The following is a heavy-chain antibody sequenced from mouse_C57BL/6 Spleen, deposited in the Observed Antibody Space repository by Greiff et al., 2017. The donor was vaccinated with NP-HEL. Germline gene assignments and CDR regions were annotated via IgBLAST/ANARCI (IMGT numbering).Heavy chain of an antibody. CDR1: GYTFTSYW. V-gene: IGHV1-52*01. CDR2: IDPSDSET. D-gene: IGHD2-3*01. CDR3: ARSRYDGYLYYAMDY. Sequence: VKLQQPGAELVRPGSSVKLSCKASGYTFTSYWMHWVKQRPIQGLEWIGNIDPSDSETHYNQKFKDKATLTVDKSSSTAYMQLSSLTSEDSAVYYGARSRYDGYLYYAMDYWGQGTSVTVSS. J-gene: IGHJ4*01.